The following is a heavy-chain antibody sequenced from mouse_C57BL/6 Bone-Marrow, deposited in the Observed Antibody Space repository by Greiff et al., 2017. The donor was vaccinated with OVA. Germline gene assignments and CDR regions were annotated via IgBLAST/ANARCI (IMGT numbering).Heavy chain of an antibody. Sequence: QVQLKQPGAELVKPGASVKMSCKASGFTLTSYWITWVIQRPGQGLEWIGDFYPGSGSTNYNEKVQSKATLTVDTSTSTAYMQISSLTSEDSAVYYCARRGYYEYFDVWGTGTTVTVSS. D-gene: IGHD2-4*01. CDR3: ARRGYYEYFDV. CDR1: GFTLTSYW. V-gene: IGHV1-55*01. CDR2: FYPGSGST. J-gene: IGHJ1*03.